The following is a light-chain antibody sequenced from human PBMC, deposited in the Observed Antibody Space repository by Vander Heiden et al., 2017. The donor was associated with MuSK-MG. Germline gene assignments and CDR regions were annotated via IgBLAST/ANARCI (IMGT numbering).Light chain of an antibody. Sequence: SYELTQPPSVSVSPGQTATITCSGGAVTKQYAYWYQQKPGQAPILVIYKDSERPSGIPERFSGSSSGTTVTLTISGVQAEDEADYYCQSADSSGSWLFGGGTKLAVL. CDR2: KDS. J-gene: IGLJ3*02. CDR3: QSADSSGSWL. V-gene: IGLV3-25*03. CDR1: AVTKQY.